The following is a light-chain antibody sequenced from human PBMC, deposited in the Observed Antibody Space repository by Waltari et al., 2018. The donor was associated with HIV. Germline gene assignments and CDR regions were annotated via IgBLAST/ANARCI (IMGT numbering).Light chain of an antibody. CDR3: QVWDSSSDQGV. Sequence: SYVLTQPPSVSVAPGETATISCGGNDLGRKSVPWYQQSPGQAPLLVIYDDSDRPSGIPERFSASKFGNTATLTISRVEAGDEADYYCQVWDSSSDQGVFGGGTKLTVL. V-gene: IGLV3-21*04. CDR2: DDS. CDR1: DLGRKS. J-gene: IGLJ2*01.